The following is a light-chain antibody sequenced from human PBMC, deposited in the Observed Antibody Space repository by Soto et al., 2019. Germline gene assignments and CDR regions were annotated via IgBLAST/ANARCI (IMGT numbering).Light chain of an antibody. CDR2: DVS. J-gene: IGLJ1*01. CDR1: SSDVGGYNY. Sequence: QSALTQPHSVSGSPGQSVAISCSGTSSDVGGYNYVSWYQQHPGKAPKLIIVDVSKRPSGVPDRFSGSKSGSTASLTISVLQAEDEADYFCCSYGGSFYVVGTGTKVTVL. V-gene: IGLV2-11*01. CDR3: CSYGGSFYV.